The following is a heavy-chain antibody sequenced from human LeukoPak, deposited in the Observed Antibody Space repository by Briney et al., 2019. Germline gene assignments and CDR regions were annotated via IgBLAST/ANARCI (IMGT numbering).Heavy chain of an antibody. J-gene: IGHJ4*02. CDR3: ARANIAVAGTPFDY. CDR2: IKQDGSEK. V-gene: IGHV3-7*01. D-gene: IGHD6-19*01. Sequence: GGSLRLSCAASGFTFSSYWMSWVRQAPGKGLEWVANIKQDGSEKYYVDSVKGRFTISRDNAKNSLYLQMNSLRAEDTAVYYCARANIAVAGTPFDYCGQGTLVTVSS. CDR1: GFTFSSYW.